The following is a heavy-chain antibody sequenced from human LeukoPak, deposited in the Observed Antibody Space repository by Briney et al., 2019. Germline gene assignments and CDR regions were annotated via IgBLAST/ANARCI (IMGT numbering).Heavy chain of an antibody. V-gene: IGHV4-34*01. D-gene: IGHD6-6*01. CDR1: GGSFSGYY. CDR3: ASVGSSLPDYYYYYGMDV. J-gene: IGHJ6*02. CDR2: INHSGST. Sequence: SETLSLTCAVYGGSFSGYYWSWIRQPPGKGLEWIGEINHSGSTNYNPSLKCRVTISVDTSKNQFSLKLSSVTAADTAVYYCASVGSSLPDYYYYYGMDVWGQGTTVTVSS.